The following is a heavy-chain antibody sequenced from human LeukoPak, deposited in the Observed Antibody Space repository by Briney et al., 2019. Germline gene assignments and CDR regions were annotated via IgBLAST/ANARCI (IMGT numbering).Heavy chain of an antibody. D-gene: IGHD5-24*01. CDR1: GYTFTSYG. CDR3: ARRDGYSSRVDY. V-gene: IGHV1-18*01. Sequence: ASVKVSCKASGYTFTSYGISWVRLAPGHALEWLGWDRAYQGNTNYAQKSQGRVSMTTDTSTSTDYMELSSLRSDDTAVYYWARRDGYSSRVDYWGQGTLVSVSS. J-gene: IGHJ4*02. CDR2: DRAYQGNT.